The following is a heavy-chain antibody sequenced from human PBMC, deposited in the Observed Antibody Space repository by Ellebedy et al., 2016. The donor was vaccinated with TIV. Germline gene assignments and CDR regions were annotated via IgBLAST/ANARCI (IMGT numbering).Heavy chain of an antibody. D-gene: IGHD6-19*01. Sequence: SETLSLXXTVSGGSISSSSYYWGWIRQPPGKGLEWIGSIYYSGSTYYNPSLKSRVTISVDTSKNQFSLKLSSVTAADTAVYYCARHGPSSGWLNWFDPWGQGTLVTVSS. V-gene: IGHV4-39*01. CDR1: GGSISSSSYY. CDR3: ARHGPSSGWLNWFDP. CDR2: IYYSGST. J-gene: IGHJ5*02.